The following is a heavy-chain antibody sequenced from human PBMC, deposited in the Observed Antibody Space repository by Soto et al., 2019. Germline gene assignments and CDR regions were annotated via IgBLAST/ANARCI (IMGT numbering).Heavy chain of an antibody. V-gene: IGHV3-23*01. J-gene: IGHJ3*02. CDR1: GVAVSSHP. D-gene: IGHD6-6*01. CDR2: ISDSGGLT. CDR3: ARRDFGSSRSFDI. Sequence: GGSLALSSAASGVAVSSHPMSWVRQAPERGLEWVSAISDSGGLTYNADSVKGRFTISRDNSKNTLYLQMNSLRAEDTALYYCARRDFGSSRSFDIWGQGTMVTVSS.